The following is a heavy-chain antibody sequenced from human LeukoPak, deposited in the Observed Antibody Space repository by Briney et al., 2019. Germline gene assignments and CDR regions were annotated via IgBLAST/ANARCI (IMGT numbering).Heavy chain of an antibody. Sequence: GGSLRLSCAASGFTFSNAWMSWVRQATGKGLEWVGRIKSKTDGGTTDYAAPVKGRFTISRGDSKNTLYLQMNSLKTEDTAVYYCTTDFIVVEPAAMAFWGQGTLVTVSS. CDR1: GFTFSNAW. V-gene: IGHV3-15*01. CDR3: TTDFIVVEPAAMAF. J-gene: IGHJ4*02. CDR2: IKSKTDGGTT. D-gene: IGHD2-2*01.